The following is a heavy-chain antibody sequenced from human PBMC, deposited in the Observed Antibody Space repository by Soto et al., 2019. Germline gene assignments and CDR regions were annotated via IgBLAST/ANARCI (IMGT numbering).Heavy chain of an antibody. J-gene: IGHJ4*02. Sequence: EVQLVESGGGLVKPGGSLRLSCAASGFTFSSYSMNWVRQAPGKGLEWVSSISSSSSYIYYADSVKGRFTISRDNAKNSLYLQMNSLRAEDTAVYYCARDYYDSSGYQTFDYWGQGTLVTVSS. CDR1: GFTFSSYS. CDR2: ISSSSSYI. D-gene: IGHD3-22*01. V-gene: IGHV3-21*01. CDR3: ARDYYDSSGYQTFDY.